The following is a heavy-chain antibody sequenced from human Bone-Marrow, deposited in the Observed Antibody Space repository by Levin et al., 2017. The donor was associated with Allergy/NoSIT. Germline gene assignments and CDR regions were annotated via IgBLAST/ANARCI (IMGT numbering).Heavy chain of an antibody. J-gene: IGHJ4*02. CDR3: VRGGEVGLDY. CDR1: GFTFSNAD. CDR2: IGKVGDT. V-gene: IGHV3-13*01. D-gene: IGHD1-26*01. Sequence: GGSLRLSCAASGFTFSNADFHRVRQPTGKGLEWVSSIGKVGDTYYLDSVRGRFTISRQDAKNSAYLQMHSLRAGDTAVYYCVRGGEVGLDYWGRGTLVTVSS.